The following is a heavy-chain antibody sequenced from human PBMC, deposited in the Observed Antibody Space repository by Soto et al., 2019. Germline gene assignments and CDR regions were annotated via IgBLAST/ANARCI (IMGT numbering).Heavy chain of an antibody. Sequence: QVQLVQSGAEVKKPGSSVKVSCQASGGIFSSNAISWVRQAPGQGLEWMGGILPIFGTTNYAQNFQGRATITADESTSTAYMELSSLKSEDTALHYCATAGRGYSSAPRFYFDYWGQGTLVTVSS. CDR3: ATAGRGYSSAPRFYFDY. V-gene: IGHV1-69*01. D-gene: IGHD5-18*01. CDR1: GGIFSSNA. J-gene: IGHJ4*02. CDR2: ILPIFGTT.